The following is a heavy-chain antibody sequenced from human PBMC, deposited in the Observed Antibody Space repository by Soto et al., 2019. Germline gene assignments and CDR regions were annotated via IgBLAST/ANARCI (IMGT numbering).Heavy chain of an antibody. CDR1: GGSISGHY. CDR3: ARGPYYDLIWNYYYMDV. CDR2: IYYSGST. Sequence: QVQLQESGPGLVKPSETLSLTCSVSGGSISGHYWSWVRQTPGKGLAWIGYIYYSGSTNYNPSLKSRVTISVDTAQNQFSLRLTSVTAADTAVYYCARGPYYDLIWNYYYMDVWGKGTTVTVSS. D-gene: IGHD3-16*01. J-gene: IGHJ6*03. V-gene: IGHV4-59*08.